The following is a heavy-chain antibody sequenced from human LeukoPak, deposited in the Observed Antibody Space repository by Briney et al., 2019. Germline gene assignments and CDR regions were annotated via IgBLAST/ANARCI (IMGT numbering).Heavy chain of an antibody. D-gene: IGHD2-21*02. CDR1: GYSISSGYY. V-gene: IGHV4-38-2*02. Sequence: KPSETLSLTCTVSGYSISSGYYWGWIRQPPGKRLEWIGSIYHSGSTYYNPSLKSRLTISVDTSKNQFSLKLSSVTAADTAVYYCARVVVVTANIDYWGQGTLVTVSS. CDR2: IYHSGST. CDR3: ARVVVVTANIDY. J-gene: IGHJ4*02.